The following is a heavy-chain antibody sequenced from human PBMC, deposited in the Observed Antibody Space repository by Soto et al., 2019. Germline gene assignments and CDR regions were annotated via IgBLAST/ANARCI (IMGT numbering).Heavy chain of an antibody. J-gene: IGHJ4*02. CDR2: ISGTGDTT. Sequence: PGGSLRLSCAASGFTFTNFAMNWVRQAPGKGLEWVSVISGTGDTTYNADSVKGRFTISRDNSMNTASLQMNSLRAEDTALYYCAKGYCSSTSCSFDYWGQGTLVTVSS. D-gene: IGHD2-2*01. V-gene: IGHV3-23*01. CDR3: AKGYCSSTSCSFDY. CDR1: GFTFTNFA.